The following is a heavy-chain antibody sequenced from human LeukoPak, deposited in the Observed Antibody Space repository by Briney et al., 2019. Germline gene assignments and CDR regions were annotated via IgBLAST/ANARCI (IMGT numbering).Heavy chain of an antibody. CDR3: ATPTYYYDSSGYQH. Sequence: SVTLSSNASKYTLTSCNMSKAREARGQGHESKARINPNRSGTNYAQKFQRRVNITRDPSLSTAYMELGRLRSDDTAVYYSATPTYYYDSSGYQHWGQGTLVTVSS. D-gene: IGHD3-22*01. J-gene: IGHJ1*01. CDR2: INPNRSGT. V-gene: IGHV1-2*06. CDR1: KYTLTSCN.